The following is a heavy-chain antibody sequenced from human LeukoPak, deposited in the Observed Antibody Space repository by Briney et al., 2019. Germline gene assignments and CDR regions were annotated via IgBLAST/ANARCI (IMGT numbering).Heavy chain of an antibody. CDR2: MWYDGTNK. CDR3: ARYCSGGTCYSGMDV. D-gene: IGHD2-15*01. Sequence: GGSLRLSCVASGFTFSSYGMHWVRQAPGKGLEWVALMWYDGTNKYYADSVKGRFTISRDNSKNTLFLQMNSLRDGDTAVYYCARYCSGGTCYSGMDVWGQGTSVTVSS. J-gene: IGHJ6*02. V-gene: IGHV3-33*01. CDR1: GFTFSSYG.